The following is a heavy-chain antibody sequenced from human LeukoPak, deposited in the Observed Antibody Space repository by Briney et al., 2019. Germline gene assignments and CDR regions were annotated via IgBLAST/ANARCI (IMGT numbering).Heavy chain of an antibody. CDR2: INQDGRGI. J-gene: IGHJ4*02. CDR1: GFTSSDVW. D-gene: IGHD4-11*01. V-gene: IGHV3-7*01. CDR3: ARDSYRSLDY. Sequence: GGSLKLSCAASGFTSSDVWMSWVRQAPGKGLEWVANINQDGRGIYYVDSVKGRFSISRDNINNLLYLQMNSLRAEDTAMYFCARDSYRSLDYWGQGTLVTVSS.